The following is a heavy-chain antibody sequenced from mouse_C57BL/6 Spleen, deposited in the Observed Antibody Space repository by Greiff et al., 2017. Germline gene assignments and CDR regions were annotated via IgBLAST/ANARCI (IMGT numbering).Heavy chain of an antibody. CDR2: INPSSGYT. J-gene: IGHJ2*01. D-gene: IGHD1-1*01. CDR1: GYTFTSYT. CDR3: ARNPPFLRSFDY. Sequence: VQLQQSGAELARPGASVKMSCKASGYTFTSYTMHWVKPRPGQGLEWIGYINPSSGYTKYNQKFKDKATLTADKSSSTAYMQLSSLTSEDSAFYYCARNPPFLRSFDYWGQGTTLTVSS. V-gene: IGHV1-4*01.